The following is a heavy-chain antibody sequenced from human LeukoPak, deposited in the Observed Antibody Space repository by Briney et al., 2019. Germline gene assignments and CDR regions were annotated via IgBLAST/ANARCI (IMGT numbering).Heavy chain of an antibody. Sequence: PGRSLRLSCAASGFTFSSYGMNWVRQAPGKGLEWVSSISSSSSYIYYADSVKGRFTISRDNAKNSLYLQMNSLRAEDTAVYYCARDYDSSGFQNPLTFDYWGQGTLVTVSS. J-gene: IGHJ4*02. D-gene: IGHD3-22*01. CDR3: ARDYDSSGFQNPLTFDY. V-gene: IGHV3-21*01. CDR2: ISSSSSYI. CDR1: GFTFSSYG.